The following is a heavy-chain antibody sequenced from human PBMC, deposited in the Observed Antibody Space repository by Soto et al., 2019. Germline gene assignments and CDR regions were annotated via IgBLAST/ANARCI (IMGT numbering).Heavy chain of an antibody. CDR2: ISGTGGST. Sequence: PGGSLRLSCAASGFTFNSYAMSWVRQAPGKGLEWVSTISGTGGSTYYADSVKGRFTISRDNSKNTVFLQMNSLRAEDTAVYYCENELPVAPFDSWGQGTLVTVSS. J-gene: IGHJ4*02. V-gene: IGHV3-23*01. CDR3: ENELPVAPFDS. D-gene: IGHD6-19*01. CDR1: GFTFNSYA.